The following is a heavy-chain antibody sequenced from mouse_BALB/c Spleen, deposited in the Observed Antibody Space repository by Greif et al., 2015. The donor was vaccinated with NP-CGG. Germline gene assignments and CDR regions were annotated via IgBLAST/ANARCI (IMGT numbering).Heavy chain of an antibody. CDR1: GYTFTSYW. D-gene: IGHD2-12*01. Sequence: VKLVESGAELAKPGASVKMSCKASGYTFTSYWMHWVKQRPGQGLEWIGYINPSTGYTEYNQKFKDKATLTADKSSSTAYMQLSSLTSEDSAVYYCARKGDDPAWFAYWGQGTLVTVSA. J-gene: IGHJ3*01. V-gene: IGHV1-7*01. CDR2: INPSTGYT. CDR3: ARKGDDPAWFAY.